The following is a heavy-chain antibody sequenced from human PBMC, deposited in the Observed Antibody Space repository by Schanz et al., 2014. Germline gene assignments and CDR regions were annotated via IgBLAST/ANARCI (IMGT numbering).Heavy chain of an antibody. CDR1: GFMFSSYG. D-gene: IGHD6-19*01. V-gene: IGHV3-33*08. J-gene: IGHJ4*02. Sequence: VHLLDSGGGLVQPGGSLRLSCAASGFMFSSYGMHWVRQAPGKGLEWVGVISYDGSKKSYADSVKGRFTISRDNAKNSLYLEMNSLRAEDTAVYYCAASSGWHPSTDYWGQGTLVTVSS. CDR2: ISYDGSKK. CDR3: AASSGWHPSTDY.